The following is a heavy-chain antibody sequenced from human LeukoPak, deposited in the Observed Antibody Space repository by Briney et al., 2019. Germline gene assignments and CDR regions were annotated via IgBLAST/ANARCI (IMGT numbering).Heavy chain of an antibody. Sequence: EGSLRLSYAASGFTFSSYWMHWVRQAPGKGLVWVSRINTDGRSTTYADSVKGRFTISRDNAKNTLYLQMNSLTAEDTALYYCARDFGGSRIQPGSDFWGQGSLVIVSS. D-gene: IGHD1-14*01. CDR2: INTDGRST. CDR3: ARDFGGSRIQPGSDF. V-gene: IGHV3-74*01. CDR1: GFTFSSYW. J-gene: IGHJ4*02.